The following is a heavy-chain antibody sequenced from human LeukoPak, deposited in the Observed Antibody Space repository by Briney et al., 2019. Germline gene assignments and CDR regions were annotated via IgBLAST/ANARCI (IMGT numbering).Heavy chain of an antibody. Sequence: GGSLRLSCAASGFTFSSYAMNWVRQAPGKGLEWVSAISGSGGSTYYADSVKGRFTISRDNSKNTLYLQMNSLRAEDAAVYYCAKGPDVHYYDSSGYLDYWGQGTLVTVSS. CDR1: GFTFSSYA. V-gene: IGHV3-23*01. CDR3: AKGPDVHYYDSSGYLDY. CDR2: ISGSGGST. J-gene: IGHJ4*02. D-gene: IGHD3-22*01.